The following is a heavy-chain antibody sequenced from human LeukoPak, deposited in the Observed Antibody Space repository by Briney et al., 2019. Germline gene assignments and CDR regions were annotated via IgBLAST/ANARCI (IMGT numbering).Heavy chain of an antibody. V-gene: IGHV1-2*06. Sequence: ASVKVSCKASGYTFTGYYMHWVRQAPGQGLEWMGRINPNSGGTNYAQKFQGRVTMTRDTSISTAYMELSRLRSDDTAVYYCARTYHYGSGSTDYYYYYYMDVWGKGTTVTVSS. CDR2: INPNSGGT. CDR3: ARTYHYGSGSTDYYYYYYMDV. CDR1: GYTFTGYY. D-gene: IGHD3-10*01. J-gene: IGHJ6*03.